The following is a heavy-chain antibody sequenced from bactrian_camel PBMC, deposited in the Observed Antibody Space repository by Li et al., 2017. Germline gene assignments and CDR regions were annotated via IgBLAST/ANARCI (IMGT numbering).Heavy chain of an antibody. V-gene: IGHV3S9*01. CDR2: ILSDDST. CDR1: GYTFSSCS. Sequence: HVQLVESGGGSVQAGGSLRLSCTASGYTFSSCSMGWYRQGPGKERELVSSILSDDSTHYADSVKGRFTISQDNTKNTVYLQLDTLKSEDTAMYYCTSDPLVSWAWSFGEYWGQGTQVTVS. D-gene: IGHD1*01. J-gene: IGHJ4*01. CDR3: TSDPLVSWAWSFGEY.